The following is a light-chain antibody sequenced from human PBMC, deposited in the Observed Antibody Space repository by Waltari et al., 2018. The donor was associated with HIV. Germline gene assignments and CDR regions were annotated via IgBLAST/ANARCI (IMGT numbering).Light chain of an antibody. CDR2: EVS. V-gene: IGLV2-14*01. J-gene: IGLJ3*02. CDR1: SFDIYGYNF. CDR3: VSYKSSSSPV. Sequence: QSALTQPASVSGSPGQSITISCTGTSFDIYGYNFSSWFQHHPGKAPKVIIYEVSNRPSGVSNRFSGSKSGNTASLTISGLQPEDEAEYFCVSYKSSSSPVFGGGTKLTV.